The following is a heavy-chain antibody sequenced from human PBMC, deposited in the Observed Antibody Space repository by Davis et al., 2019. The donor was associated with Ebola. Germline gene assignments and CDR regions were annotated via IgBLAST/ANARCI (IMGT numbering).Heavy chain of an antibody. CDR3: ARTPLRIAVAYNWFDP. V-gene: IGHV1-2*06. J-gene: IGHJ5*02. D-gene: IGHD6-19*01. CDR2: INPNSGGT. Sequence: ASVKVSCKASGYTFTGYYIHWVRQAPGQGLEWMGRINPNSGGTNYAQKFQGRVTMTRDTSISTAYMELSRLRSDDTAVYYCARTPLRIAVAYNWFDPWGQGTLVTVSS. CDR1: GYTFTGYY.